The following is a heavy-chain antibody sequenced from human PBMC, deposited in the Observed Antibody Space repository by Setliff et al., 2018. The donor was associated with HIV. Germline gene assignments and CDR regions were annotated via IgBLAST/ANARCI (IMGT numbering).Heavy chain of an antibody. Sequence: PSETLSLTCTVSGGSISSNIYFWGWIRQPPGKGLEWIGSIYYSGSAYYNSSLRSRLTISVDTSKNQFSMKLKSVTAADTAVYYCAREGVNFWTPPGWFDPWGQGTLVTVSS. D-gene: IGHD3-3*01. CDR1: GGSISSNIYF. CDR2: IYYSGSA. J-gene: IGHJ5*02. V-gene: IGHV4-39*02. CDR3: AREGVNFWTPPGWFDP.